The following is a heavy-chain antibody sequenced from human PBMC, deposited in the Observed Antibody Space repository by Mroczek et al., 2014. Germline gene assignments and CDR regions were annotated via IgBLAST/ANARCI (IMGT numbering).Heavy chain of an antibody. CDR3: AREVRNYYGSGSYYNY. J-gene: IGHJ4*02. CDR2: IYTSGST. V-gene: IGHV4-61*02. CDR1: GGSISSGSYY. D-gene: IGHD3-10*01. Sequence: QVQLVESGPGLVKPSQTLSLTCTVSGGSISSGSYYWSWIRQPAGKGLEWIGRIYTSGSTNYNPSLKSRVTMSVDTSKNQFSLKLSSVTAADTAVYYCAREVRNYYGSGSYYNYWGQGTLVTVSS.